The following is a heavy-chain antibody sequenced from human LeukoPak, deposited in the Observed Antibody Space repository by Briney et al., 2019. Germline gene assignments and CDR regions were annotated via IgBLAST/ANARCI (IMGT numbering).Heavy chain of an antibody. V-gene: IGHV3-53*05. CDR3: AKGMYRYNWNPDWFDP. Sequence: GGSLRLSCAASGFTVSSNYMSWVRQAPGKGLEWVSVIYSGGSTYYADSVKGRFTISRDNSKNTLYLQMNSLRAEDTAVYYCAKGMYRYNWNPDWFDPWGQGTLVTVSS. CDR1: GFTVSSNY. D-gene: IGHD1-20*01. J-gene: IGHJ5*02. CDR2: IYSGGST.